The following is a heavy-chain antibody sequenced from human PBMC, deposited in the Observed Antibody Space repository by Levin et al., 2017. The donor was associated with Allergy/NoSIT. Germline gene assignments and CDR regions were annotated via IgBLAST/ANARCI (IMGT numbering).Heavy chain of an antibody. CDR1: GFIFSSHN. CDR3: VKRSDSGSYCQY. D-gene: IGHD3-10*01. CDR2: ITSYGDST. V-gene: IGHV3-64D*06. J-gene: IGHJ4*02. Sequence: GGSLRLSCSASGFIFSSHNMYWVRQAPGKGLEYVSAITSYGDSTYYVDSVKGRFTVSRDNSKNTLYLQMSSLRVEDTAVYYCVKRSDSGSYCQYWGQGALVTVSS.